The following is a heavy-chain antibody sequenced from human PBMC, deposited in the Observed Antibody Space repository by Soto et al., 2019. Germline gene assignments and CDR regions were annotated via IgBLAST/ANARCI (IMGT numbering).Heavy chain of an antibody. D-gene: IGHD4-17*01. CDR1: GFTFA. CDR3: AKDSAVTTSLYFYYYGFDV. J-gene: IGHJ6*01. CDR2: VSGRGGST. Sequence: GVSLRLSCTASGFTFAMSWVRQAPVKLVEWVSAVSGRGGSTKYADSVKGRFIISRDNSNSTLYLQMDSLRGEDTAVYYCAKDSAVTTSLYFYYYGFDVWGQGTTVTVSS. V-gene: IGHV3-23*01.